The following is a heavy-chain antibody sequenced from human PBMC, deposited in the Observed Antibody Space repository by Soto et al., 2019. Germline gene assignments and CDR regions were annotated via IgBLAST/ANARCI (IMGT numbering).Heavy chain of an antibody. CDR1: GFTFSIYG. J-gene: IGHJ4*02. CDR3: ARGYQPLLLDFDY. Sequence: GGSLRLSCAASGFTFSIYGMHWVRQAPGKGLEWVAVIWYDGSNKYYADSVKGRFTISRDNSKNTLYLQMNSLRAEDTAVYYCARGYQPLLLDFDYLGQGTLVTVSS. D-gene: IGHD2-21*02. CDR2: IWYDGSNK. V-gene: IGHV3-33*01.